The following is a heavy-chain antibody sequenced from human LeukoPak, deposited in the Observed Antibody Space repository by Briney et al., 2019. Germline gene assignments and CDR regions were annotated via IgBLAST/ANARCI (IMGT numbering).Heavy chain of an antibody. CDR1: GGSISSGGYY. CDR2: IYYSGST. V-gene: IGHV4-30-4*08. J-gene: IGHJ6*02. Sequence: SQTLSLTCTVSGGSISSGGYYWSWIRQPPGKGLEWIGYIYYSGSTYYNPSLKSRVTISVDTSKNQFSLKLSSVTAADTAVYYCARDGSYYYYGMDVWGQGTTVTVSS. CDR3: ARDGSYYYYGMDV.